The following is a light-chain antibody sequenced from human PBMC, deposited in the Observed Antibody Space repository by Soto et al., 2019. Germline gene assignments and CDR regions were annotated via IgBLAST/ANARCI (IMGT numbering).Light chain of an antibody. Sequence: IVITHSPATLSVSPGERVTLSCKASRSVRSNLAWYQQKPGQAPRLLISGASTRATGITDRFSGSGSGTEFTLTINSLQSEDFAVYYCQQYNYWPGTFGQGTKVDIK. J-gene: IGKJ1*01. V-gene: IGKV3-15*01. CDR2: GAS. CDR1: RSVRSN. CDR3: QQYNYWPGT.